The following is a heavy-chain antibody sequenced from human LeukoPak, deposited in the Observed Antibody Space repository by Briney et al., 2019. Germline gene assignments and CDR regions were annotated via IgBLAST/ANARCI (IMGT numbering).Heavy chain of an antibody. V-gene: IGHV3-7*01. CDR2: IKQDGSDK. CDR1: KFTFNSYW. J-gene: IGHJ6*03. Sequence: GGSLRLSCAASKFTFNSYWMTWVRQAPGKGLEWVANIKQDGSDKYYVDSVKGRFTISRDNAKNSLYLQMNSLRAEDTAVYYCARDYYYMDVWGNGTTVTVSS. CDR3: ARDYYYMDV.